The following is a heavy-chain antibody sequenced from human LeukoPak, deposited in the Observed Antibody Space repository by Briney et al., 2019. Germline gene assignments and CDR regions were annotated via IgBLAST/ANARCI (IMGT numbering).Heavy chain of an antibody. D-gene: IGHD6-13*01. CDR2: ISSGSSTI. Sequence: GGSLRLSCAASGFTFSTFDMNWVRQAPGKGLEWVSYISSGSSTIYYADSVKGRFTIPRDNSKNTLYLQMNSLTVEDTAVYYCARSQSSSLIDYWGQGTLVTVSS. CDR1: GFTFSTFD. CDR3: ARSQSSSLIDY. J-gene: IGHJ4*02. V-gene: IGHV3-48*01.